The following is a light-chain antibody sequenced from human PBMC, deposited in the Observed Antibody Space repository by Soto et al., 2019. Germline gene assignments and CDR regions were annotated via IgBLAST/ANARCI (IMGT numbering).Light chain of an antibody. J-gene: IGKJ5*01. CDR3: QQRSNWPPT. CDR2: GAS. V-gene: IGKV3-15*01. Sequence: IVMTQSPATLSVSPGERATLSCRASQSVGSSLAWYQQEPGQAPRLLIYGASTRATGIPARFSGSGSGTEFTLTISSLEPEDFAVYYCQQRSNWPPTFGQGTRLEI. CDR1: QSVGSS.